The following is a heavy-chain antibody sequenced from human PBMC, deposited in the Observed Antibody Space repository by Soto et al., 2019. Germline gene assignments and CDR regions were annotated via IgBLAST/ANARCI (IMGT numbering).Heavy chain of an antibody. D-gene: IGHD2-15*01. J-gene: IGHJ4*02. CDR1: GGSVSSGSYY. V-gene: IGHV4-61*01. Sequence: PSETLSLTCTVSGGSVSSGSYYWSWIRQPPGKGLEWIGYIYYSGSTNYNPSLKSRVTISVDTSKNQFSLKLSSVTAADTAVYYCARENKVVTRNIDYWGQGTLVTVSS. CDR2: IYYSGST. CDR3: ARENKVVTRNIDY.